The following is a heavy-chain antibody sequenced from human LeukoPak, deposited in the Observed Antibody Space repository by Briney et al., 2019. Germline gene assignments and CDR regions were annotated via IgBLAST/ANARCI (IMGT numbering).Heavy chain of an antibody. CDR3: ARKPAAVDY. J-gene: IGHJ4*02. D-gene: IGHD2-2*01. V-gene: IGHV4-34*01. CDR2: INHSGST. CDR1: GGSFSGYY. Sequence: SETLSLTCAVYGGSFSGYYWSWIRQPPGKGLEWIGEINHSGSTNYNPSLKSRVTISVDTSKNQFSLKLSSATAADTAVYYCARKPAAVDYWGQGTLVTVSS.